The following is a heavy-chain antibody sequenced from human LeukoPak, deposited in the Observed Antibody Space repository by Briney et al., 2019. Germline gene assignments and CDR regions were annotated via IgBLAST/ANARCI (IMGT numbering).Heavy chain of an antibody. V-gene: IGHV3-21*01. D-gene: IGHD3-10*01. CDR3: ARDLAFMVASGRGWFAP. CDR1: GFTFSSYS. CDR2: ISSSSNYI. Sequence: GGSLRLSCAASGFTFSSYSMNWVRQAPGKGLEWVSSISSSSNYIYYADSVKGRFTISRDNAKNSLYLQMNSLSAEDTAVYYCARDLAFMVASGRGWFAPWGERDLVTVSS. J-gene: IGHJ5*02.